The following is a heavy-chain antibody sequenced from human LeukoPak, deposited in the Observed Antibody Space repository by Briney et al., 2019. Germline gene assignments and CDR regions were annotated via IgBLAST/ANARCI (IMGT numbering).Heavy chain of an antibody. CDR3: ARGRSRVVIRGYGMDV. J-gene: IGHJ6*02. D-gene: IGHD3-3*01. Sequence: SDTLSLTCAVSGYSISTSNYWAWIRQPPGKGLEWIGHIYYSGGIYYNPSLKSRVTMSVDTSKNQFSLKLSSVTAADTAVYYCARGRSRVVIRGYGMDVWGQGTTVTVSS. CDR2: IYYSGGI. V-gene: IGHV4-28*05. CDR1: GYSISTSNY.